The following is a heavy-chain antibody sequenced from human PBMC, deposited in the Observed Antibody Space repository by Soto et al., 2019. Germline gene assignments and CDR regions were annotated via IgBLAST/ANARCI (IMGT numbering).Heavy chain of an antibody. D-gene: IGHD3-3*01. Sequence: ASVKVSCKASGYTFTNYGISWLRQAPGQGLEWIGWISAYNGKIDYAQKVQGRVTLTTDTSTSIAFMELRRLRSDDTAVYYCARETIPQINYYGTDVWGQGTTVTVSS. CDR1: GYTFTNYG. V-gene: IGHV1-18*01. J-gene: IGHJ6*02. CDR2: ISAYNGKI. CDR3: ARETIPQINYYGTDV.